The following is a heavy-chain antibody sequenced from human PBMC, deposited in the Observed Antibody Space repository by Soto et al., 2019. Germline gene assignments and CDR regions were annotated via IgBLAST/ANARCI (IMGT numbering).Heavy chain of an antibody. J-gene: IGHJ4*02. CDR1: GFTFSRYG. Sequence: GGSLRLSCAASGFTFSRYGMHWVRQAPGKGLEWVALISYVGSKTYYADSVKGRFTISRDNSKNTLYLQMSSLRVEDTAVYYCAKVRLRDYSLGYVFDSWGQGTLVTVSS. D-gene: IGHD5-18*01. V-gene: IGHV3-30*18. CDR3: AKVRLRDYSLGYVFDS. CDR2: ISYVGSKT.